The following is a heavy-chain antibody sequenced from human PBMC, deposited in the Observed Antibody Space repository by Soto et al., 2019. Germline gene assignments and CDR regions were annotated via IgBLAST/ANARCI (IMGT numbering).Heavy chain of an antibody. Sequence: PSETLSLTCTVSGGSVSSSNWWSWVRQPPGKGLEWIGEIYQSGSTNYNPSLKSRVTISVDKSKNQFSLKLSSVTAADTAVYYCARLSGIAAAGTRSDYWGQGTLVTVSS. V-gene: IGHV4-4*02. CDR1: GGSVSSSNW. J-gene: IGHJ4*02. CDR3: ARLSGIAAAGTRSDY. CDR2: IYQSGST. D-gene: IGHD6-13*01.